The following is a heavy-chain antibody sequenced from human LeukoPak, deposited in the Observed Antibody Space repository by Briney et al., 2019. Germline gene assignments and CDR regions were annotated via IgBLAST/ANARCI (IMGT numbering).Heavy chain of an antibody. CDR2: IYYSGST. CDR3: ARLLHVLLWFGELSHNDAFDI. D-gene: IGHD3-10*01. J-gene: IGHJ3*02. V-gene: IGHV4-39*01. CDR1: GGSISSSSYY. Sequence: SETLSLTCTVSGGSISSSSYYWGWIRQPPGKGLEWIEIIYYSGSTYYNPSLKSRVTISVDTSKNQFSLKLSSVTAADTAVYYCARLLHVLLWFGELSHNDAFDIWGQGTMFSVSS.